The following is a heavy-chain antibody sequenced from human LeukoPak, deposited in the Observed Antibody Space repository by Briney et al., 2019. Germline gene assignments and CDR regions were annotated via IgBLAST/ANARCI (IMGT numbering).Heavy chain of an antibody. J-gene: IGHJ6*03. CDR1: RFTFSSYA. CDR3: ARGVKLLWFGELSAYMDV. V-gene: IGHV3-64*01. D-gene: IGHD3-10*01. CDR2: ISSNGGST. Sequence: GGSLRLSCAASRFTFSSYAMHWVRQAPGKGLEYVSAISSNGGSTYYANSVKGRFTISRDNSKNTLYLQMGSLRAKDMAVYYCARGVKLLWFGELSAYMDVWGKGTTVTVSS.